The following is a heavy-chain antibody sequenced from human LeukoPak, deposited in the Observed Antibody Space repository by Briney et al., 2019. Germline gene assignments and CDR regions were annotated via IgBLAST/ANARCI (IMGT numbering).Heavy chain of an antibody. CDR2: IIPIFGTA. D-gene: IGHD5-18*01. CDR1: GGTFSSYA. Sequence: GASVKVSCKASGGTFSSYAISWVRQAPGQGLEWMGAIIPIFGTANYAQKFQGRVTITADESTSTAYMELSSLRSEDTAVYYCVSNKVGYSYGIDYWGQGTLVTVSS. CDR3: VSNKVGYSYGIDY. V-gene: IGHV1-69*13. J-gene: IGHJ4*02.